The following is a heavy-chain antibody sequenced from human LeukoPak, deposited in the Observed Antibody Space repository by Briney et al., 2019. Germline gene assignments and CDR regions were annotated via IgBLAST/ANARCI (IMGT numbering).Heavy chain of an antibody. CDR2: INPNSGGT. CDR3: ASTYYYDSSGYYYPLFDY. V-gene: IGHV1-2*02. J-gene: IGHJ4*02. D-gene: IGHD3-22*01. Sequence: ASVKVSCKASGYTFTGYYMHWVRQAPGQGLEWMGWINPNSGGTNYAQKFQGRVTMTRDTSISTAYMELSRLRSDDTAVYYCASTYYYDSSGYYYPLFDYWGQGTLVTVSS. CDR1: GYTFTGYY.